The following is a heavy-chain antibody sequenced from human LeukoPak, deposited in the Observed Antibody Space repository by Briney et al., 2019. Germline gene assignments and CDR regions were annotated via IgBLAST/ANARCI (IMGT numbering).Heavy chain of an antibody. Sequence: SDTLSLTCAVSGESFSYNYWTWVRQPPGKGLEWIGDINHSGRVNYRPSLKSRVTISADTSKSQFSLKLNAVTAADTAVYYCARGFGPMSPSLDYWGQGSLVTVSS. J-gene: IGHJ4*02. D-gene: IGHD3-22*01. V-gene: IGHV4-34*01. CDR2: INHSGRV. CDR1: GESFSYNY. CDR3: ARGFGPMSPSLDY.